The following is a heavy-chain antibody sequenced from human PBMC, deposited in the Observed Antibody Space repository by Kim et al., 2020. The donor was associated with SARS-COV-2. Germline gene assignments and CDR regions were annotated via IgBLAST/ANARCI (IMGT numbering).Heavy chain of an antibody. V-gene: IGHV3-7*01. Sequence: GGSLRLSCAASGFTFSRYWMSWVRQAPGKGPEWVANIKQDGSEKHYVDSVKGRFTISRDNAKNSLYLQMNSLRAEDTAVYYCARDRGDHNYYYGMDVWVQGTTVTVSS. D-gene: IGHD3-10*01. CDR3: ARDRGDHNYYYGMDV. CDR2: IKQDGSEK. CDR1: GFTFSRYW. J-gene: IGHJ6*02.